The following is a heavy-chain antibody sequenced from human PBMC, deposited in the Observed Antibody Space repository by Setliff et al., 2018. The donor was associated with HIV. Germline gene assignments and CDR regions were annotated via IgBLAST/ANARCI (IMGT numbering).Heavy chain of an antibody. CDR1: GYTFIDYF. J-gene: IGHJ5*01. CDR3: AKVASVTMIRGALGS. D-gene: IGHD3-10*01. CDR2: INPNSGDS. V-gene: IGHV1-2*02. Sequence: GASVKVSCKASGYTFIDYFIHWVRQAPGQGLEWMAYINPNSGDSKTAQKFQGRVTVTRDTSIATAYMDLSRLTSGDTAVYYCAKVASVTMIRGALGSWGQGTLVTVSS.